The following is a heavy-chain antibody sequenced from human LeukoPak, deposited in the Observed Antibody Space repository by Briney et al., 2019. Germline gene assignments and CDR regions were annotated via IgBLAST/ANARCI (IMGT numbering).Heavy chain of an antibody. CDR2: IYYSGST. CDR3: ASHDQADPTNWGVFDY. Sequence: PSETLSLTCTVSGGSISSGGYYWSWIRQHPGKGLEWIVYIYYSGSTYYNPSLKSRVTISVDTSKNQFSLKLSSVTAADTAVYYCASHDQADPTNWGVFDYWGQGTLVTVSS. J-gene: IGHJ4*02. V-gene: IGHV4-31*03. D-gene: IGHD3-16*01. CDR1: GGSISSGGYY.